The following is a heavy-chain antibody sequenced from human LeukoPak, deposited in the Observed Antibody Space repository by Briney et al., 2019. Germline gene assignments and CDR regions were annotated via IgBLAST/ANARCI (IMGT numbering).Heavy chain of an antibody. D-gene: IGHD6-19*01. CDR2: ISAYNGNT. Sequence: SVTVSCKASGYTFTNYGISWGRHAPGQGLESMGWISAYNGNTNYAQKLQGRVTMTTDTSTSTAYMELRSLRSDDTAVYYCARVTPFSSGWYYWGQGTLVTVSS. V-gene: IGHV1-18*01. CDR1: GYTFTNYG. J-gene: IGHJ4*02. CDR3: ARVTPFSSGWYY.